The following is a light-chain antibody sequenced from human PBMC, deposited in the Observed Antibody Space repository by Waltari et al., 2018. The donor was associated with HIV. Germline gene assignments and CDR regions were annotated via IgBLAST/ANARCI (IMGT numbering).Light chain of an antibody. Sequence: QSGLAQPASVSGSLGQTIAIFCTGSTADSAGDHLVSRYQQYTGKPPKLLIYDVNQRPSGISDRFSGSRSGNTASLTISGLLTDDESEYFCSSYSTTTGHVVFGGGTKVTVL. V-gene: IGLV2-14*03. CDR2: DVN. CDR3: SSYSTTTGHVV. CDR1: TADSAGDHL. J-gene: IGLJ3*02.